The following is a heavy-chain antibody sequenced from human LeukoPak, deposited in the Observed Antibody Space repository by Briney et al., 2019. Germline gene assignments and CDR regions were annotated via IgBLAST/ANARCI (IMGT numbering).Heavy chain of an antibody. Sequence: ASVKXSCKASGYTFTVYYMHWVRQAPXQGVERMGWINPNSGGTNYAQKFQRRVTMTSDTSISTAYMELSRLRSDDTAVYYCARDGDILTGYRIDYWGQGTLVTVSS. D-gene: IGHD3-9*01. V-gene: IGHV1-2*02. J-gene: IGHJ4*02. CDR2: INPNSGGT. CDR1: GYTFTVYY. CDR3: ARDGDILTGYRIDY.